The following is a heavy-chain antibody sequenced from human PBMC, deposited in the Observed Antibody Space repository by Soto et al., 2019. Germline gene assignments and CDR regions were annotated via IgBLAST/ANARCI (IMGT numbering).Heavy chain of an antibody. V-gene: IGHV1-8*02. CDR1: GYTFTGYY. J-gene: IGHJ3*01. Sequence: RASVKVSCKASGYTFTGYYMHWVRQAPGQGLEWMGGMNPKSGHTGFAQKFQDRVTMTRNTSTRIAYMELSSLRSEDTAVYYCVRVTYNSGDNGYVLWGQGTMVTV. D-gene: IGHD3-22*01. CDR2: MNPKSGHT. CDR3: VRVTYNSGDNGYVL.